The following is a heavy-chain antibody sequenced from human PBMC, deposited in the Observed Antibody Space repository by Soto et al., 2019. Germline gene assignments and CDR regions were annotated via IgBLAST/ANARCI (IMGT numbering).Heavy chain of an antibody. V-gene: IGHV3-30-3*01. CDR2: ISYDGSNK. Sequence: PGGSLRLSCAASGFTFSSYTMHWVRQAPGKGLEWVAIISYDGSNKYYADSVKGRFTISRDNSKNTLYLQMNSLRAEDTAVYYCARGGGPNWFDPWGQGTLVTVSS. CDR1: GFTFSSYT. D-gene: IGHD2-15*01. J-gene: IGHJ5*02. CDR3: ARGGGPNWFDP.